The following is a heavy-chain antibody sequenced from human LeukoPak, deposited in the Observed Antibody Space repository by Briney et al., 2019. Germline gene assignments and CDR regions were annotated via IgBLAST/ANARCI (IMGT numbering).Heavy chain of an antibody. Sequence: SETLSLTCTVSGGSISSYYWSWIRQPAGKGLEWIGRIYTSGSTNYNPSLKSRVTMSVDTSKNQFSLKLSSVTAADTAVYYCARGGYYDRSGNSYKFGFDMWGQGTMVTVSS. CDR2: IYTSGST. V-gene: IGHV4-4*07. CDR3: ARGGYYDRSGNSYKFGFDM. CDR1: GGSISSYY. D-gene: IGHD3-22*01. J-gene: IGHJ3*02.